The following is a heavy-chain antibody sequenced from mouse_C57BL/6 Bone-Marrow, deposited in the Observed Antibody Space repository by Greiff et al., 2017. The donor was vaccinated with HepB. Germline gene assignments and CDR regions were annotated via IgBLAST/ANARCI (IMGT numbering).Heavy chain of an antibody. D-gene: IGHD6-1*01. Sequence: VQLQESGAELVRPGTSVKMSCKASGYTFTNYWIGWAKQRPGHGLEWIGDIYPGGGYTNYNEKFKGKATLTADKSSSTAYMQFSSLTSEDSAIYYCARGASLDYWGQGTTLTVSS. CDR2: IYPGGGYT. CDR3: ARGASLDY. V-gene: IGHV1-63*01. CDR1: GYTFTNYW. J-gene: IGHJ2*01.